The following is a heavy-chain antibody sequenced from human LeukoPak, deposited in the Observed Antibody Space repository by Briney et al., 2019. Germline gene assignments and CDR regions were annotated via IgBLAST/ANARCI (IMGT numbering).Heavy chain of an antibody. D-gene: IGHD2-2*01. CDR1: GGSISSYY. V-gene: IGHV4-59*08. J-gene: IGHJ4*02. CDR3: ARAIPALNTYFDY. CDR2: IYYSGST. Sequence: PSETLSLTCTVSGGSISSYYWSWIRQPPGKGLEWIGYIYYSGSTNYNPSLKSRVTISVDTSKNQFSLKLSSVTAADTAVYNCARAIPALNTYFDYWGQGTLVTVSS.